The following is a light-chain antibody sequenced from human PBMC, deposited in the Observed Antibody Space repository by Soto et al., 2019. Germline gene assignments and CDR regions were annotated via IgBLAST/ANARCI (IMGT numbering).Light chain of an antibody. Sequence: DIQMTQSPSTLSASVGDRVTITCRASQSISDSLAWYQQKPGKAPKLLIYEASTLKSGVPSRFSGSRSGTEYTLANSSLQPDDFAIYYCQQYNGYWTFGQGTKVEIK. V-gene: IGKV1-5*03. CDR3: QQYNGYWT. CDR2: EAS. CDR1: QSISDS. J-gene: IGKJ1*01.